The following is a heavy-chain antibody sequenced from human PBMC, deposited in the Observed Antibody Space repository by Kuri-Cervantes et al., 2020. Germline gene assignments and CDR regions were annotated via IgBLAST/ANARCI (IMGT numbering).Heavy chain of an antibody. CDR2: IYYSGST. Sequence: GSLRLSCAVSGYSISSGYYWGWIRQPPGKGLEWIGYIYYSGSTNYNPSLKSRVTISVDTSKNQFSLKLSSVTAADTAVYYCAREFNDYYDGRGRWFDPWGQGTLVTVSS. D-gene: IGHD3-22*01. V-gene: IGHV4-38-2*02. CDR3: AREFNDYYDGRGRWFDP. CDR1: GYSISSGYY. J-gene: IGHJ5*02.